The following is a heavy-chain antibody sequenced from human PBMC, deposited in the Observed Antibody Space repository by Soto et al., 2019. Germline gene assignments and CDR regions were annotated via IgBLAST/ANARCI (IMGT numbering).Heavy chain of an antibody. CDR1: GFTFSDYW. Sequence: EVQLVESGGGLVQPGGSLRLSCAASGFTFSDYWTSWVRQAPGKGLEWVAHIKQDGSDKYYVDSVKGRFTISRDNAKNSLYLQMNSLRAEDTAVYYCARRYSPLDYWGQGTLVTVSS. D-gene: IGHD5-12*01. V-gene: IGHV3-7*05. CDR2: IKQDGSDK. CDR3: ARRYSPLDY. J-gene: IGHJ4*02.